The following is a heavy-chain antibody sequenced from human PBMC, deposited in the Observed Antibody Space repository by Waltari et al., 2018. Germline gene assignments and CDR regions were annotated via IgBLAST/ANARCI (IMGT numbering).Heavy chain of an antibody. J-gene: IGHJ4*02. CDR3: ARAPSTYSSSWYRVGFDY. V-gene: IGHV4-38-2*02. D-gene: IGHD6-13*01. CDR1: DFSISSGYY. CDR2: IYHSGST. Sequence: QVRLQESGPGLVKPSETLSLTCSVSDFSISSGYYWAWIRQPPGKGLEWIASIYHSGSTYYNPSLKSRVTILVDTSKTQFSLKLTSVTAADTAVYFCARAPSTYSSSWYRVGFDYLGQGTLVTVSS.